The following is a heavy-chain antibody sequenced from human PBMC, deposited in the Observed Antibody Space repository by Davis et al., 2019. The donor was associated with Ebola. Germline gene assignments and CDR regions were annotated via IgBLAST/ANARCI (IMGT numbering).Heavy chain of an antibody. Sequence: ASVKVSCTASGYTFISYGISWVRQAPGQGLEWVGRVSAYNGDTNYAQKFQGRVTMTTDTSTSTGYMELRSLRSDDTAVYYCAREYDSGIYSPGYWGQGTLVTVSS. CDR2: VSAYNGDT. CDR1: GYTFISYG. J-gene: IGHJ4*02. CDR3: AREYDSGIYSPGY. V-gene: IGHV1-18*01. D-gene: IGHD3-10*01.